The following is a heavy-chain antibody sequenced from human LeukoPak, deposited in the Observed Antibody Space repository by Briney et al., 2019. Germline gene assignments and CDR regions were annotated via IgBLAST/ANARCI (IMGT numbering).Heavy chain of an antibody. CDR3: ASNDFHWSPLGY. Sequence: PGGSLRLSCAASGFTVSSNYMSWVRQAPGKGLEGVSVIYSGGSTYYADSVKGRFTISRDNSKNTLYLQLNSLSAEDTAVYYCASNDFHWSPLGYWGQGTLVTVSS. J-gene: IGHJ4*02. CDR1: GFTVSSNY. CDR2: IYSGGST. D-gene: IGHD3-9*01. V-gene: IGHV3-53*01.